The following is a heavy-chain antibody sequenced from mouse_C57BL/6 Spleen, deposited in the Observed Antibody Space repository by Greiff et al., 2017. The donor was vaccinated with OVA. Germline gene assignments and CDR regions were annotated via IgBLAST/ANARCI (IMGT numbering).Heavy chain of an antibody. Sequence: VKLMESGPELVKPGASVKISCKASGYAFSSSWMNWVKQRPGKGLEWIGRIYPGDGDTNYNGKFKGKATLTADKSSSTAYMQLSSLTSEDSAVYFCARDGFITTVVPPWYFDVWGTGTTVTVSS. CDR2: IYPGDGDT. D-gene: IGHD1-1*01. J-gene: IGHJ1*03. CDR1: GYAFSSSW. CDR3: ARDGFITTVVPPWYFDV. V-gene: IGHV1-82*01.